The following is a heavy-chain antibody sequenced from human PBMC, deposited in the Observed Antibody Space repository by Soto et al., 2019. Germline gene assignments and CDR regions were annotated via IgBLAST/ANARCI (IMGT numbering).Heavy chain of an antibody. Sequence: PGGSLRLSCAASGFTFSSYAMSWVRQAPEKGLEWVSAISGSGGSTYYADSVKGRFTISRDNSKNTLYLQMNSLRAEDTAVYYCAKVLKDQWLVLYYYYGMDVWGQGTTVTVSS. V-gene: IGHV3-23*01. CDR3: AKVLKDQWLVLYYYYGMDV. CDR2: ISGSGGST. J-gene: IGHJ6*02. D-gene: IGHD6-19*01. CDR1: GFTFSSYA.